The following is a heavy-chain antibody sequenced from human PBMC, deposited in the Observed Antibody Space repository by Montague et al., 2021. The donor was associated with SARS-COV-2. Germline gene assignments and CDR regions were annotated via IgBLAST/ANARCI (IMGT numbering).Heavy chain of an antibody. CDR3: AREKRRITIFGVVIIEYFDL. CDR2: ISSIGGTI. D-gene: IGHD3-3*01. CDR1: GFTFSSYE. Sequence: SLRLSCAASGFTFSSYEMNWVRQPAGKGLEWVSSISSIGGTIYYADSVRGRFTFSRDNAKNSLYLQMNSLRAEDTAVYYCAREKRRITIFGVVIIEYFDLWGRGTLVTVSS. V-gene: IGHV3-48*03. J-gene: IGHJ2*01.